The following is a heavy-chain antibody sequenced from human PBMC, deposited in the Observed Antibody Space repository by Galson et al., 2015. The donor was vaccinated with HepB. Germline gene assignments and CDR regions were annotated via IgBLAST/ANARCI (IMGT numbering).Heavy chain of an antibody. CDR1: GFTFDDYA. CDR3: AKPRVQHCSSTSCLPGNAFDI. J-gene: IGHJ3*02. V-gene: IGHV3-9*01. CDR2: ISWNSGSI. D-gene: IGHD2-2*01. Sequence: SLRLSCAASGFTFDDYAMHWVRQAPGKGLEWVSGISWNSGSIGYADSVKGRFTISRDNAKNSLYLQMNSLRAEDTALYYCAKPRVQHCSSTSCLPGNAFDIWGQGTMVTVSS.